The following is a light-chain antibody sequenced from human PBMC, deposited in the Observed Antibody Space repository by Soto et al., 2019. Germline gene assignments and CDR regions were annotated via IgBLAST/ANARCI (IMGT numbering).Light chain of an antibody. Sequence: QSALTQPRSVSGSPGQSVTISCTGTSSDVGGYNYVSWYQQHPGKAPKLMIYDVTNRPSGVPDRFSGSKSGNTASLTISGLQAEDEADYFCCSYAASAIFGGGTKLTVL. CDR2: DVT. CDR1: SSDVGGYNY. J-gene: IGLJ2*01. V-gene: IGLV2-11*01. CDR3: CSYAASAI.